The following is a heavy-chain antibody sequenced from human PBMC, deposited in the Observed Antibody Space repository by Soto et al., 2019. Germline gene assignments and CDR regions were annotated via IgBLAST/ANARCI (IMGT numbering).Heavy chain of an antibody. Sequence: PGESLKISCKGSGYSFTNYWIAWVRQMPGKGLEWMGIIFPADSDTRYSPSFQGQVTISADKSINTAYLQWSSLKASDTAMYYWARLRNSFDWSPTDSWGQGTLVTVSS. J-gene: IGHJ4*02. CDR2: IFPADSDT. CDR1: GYSFTNYW. CDR3: ARLRNSFDWSPTDS. V-gene: IGHV5-51*01. D-gene: IGHD3-9*01.